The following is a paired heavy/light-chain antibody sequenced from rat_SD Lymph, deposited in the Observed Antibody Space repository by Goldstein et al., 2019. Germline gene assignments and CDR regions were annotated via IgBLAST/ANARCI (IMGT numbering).Light chain of an antibody. CDR1: QNVGIN. Sequence: NTVMTQSPTSMFTSVGDRVTMSCKASQNVGINVGWYQQKTGQSPKRLIYWASNRDTGVPDRFTGSGSGTDFTLTISNMQAEDPAIYYCLQHNSYPWTFGGGTKLELK. CDR3: LQHNSYPWT. V-gene: IGKV6S4*01. J-gene: IGKJ1*01. CDR2: WAS.
Heavy chain of an antibody. Sequence: QIQLVQSGPELKKPGESVKISCKASGYTFTDYAMHWVKQAPGKGLKWMGWINTYTGKPTYADDFKGRFVFSLEASASTANLQISNLKNEDTATYFCARCPIDYYDGTYYLYVMDAWGQGASVTVSS. D-gene: IGHD1-12*02. CDR1: GYTFTDYA. CDR2: INTYTGKP. J-gene: IGHJ4*01. V-gene: IGHV9-4*01. CDR3: ARCPIDYYDGTYYLYVMDA.